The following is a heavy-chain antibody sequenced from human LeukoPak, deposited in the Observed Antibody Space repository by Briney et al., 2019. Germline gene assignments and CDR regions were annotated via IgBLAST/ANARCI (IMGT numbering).Heavy chain of an antibody. CDR2: INHSGST. Sequence: SETLSLTCAVYGGSFSGYYGSWIRQPPGKGLEWSGEINHSGSTNYNPSLKSRVTISVDTSKNQFSLKLSSVTAADTAVYYCARELSSSFIYWGQGTLVTVSS. V-gene: IGHV4-34*01. CDR1: GGSFSGYY. J-gene: IGHJ4*02. D-gene: IGHD6-6*01. CDR3: ARELSSSFIY.